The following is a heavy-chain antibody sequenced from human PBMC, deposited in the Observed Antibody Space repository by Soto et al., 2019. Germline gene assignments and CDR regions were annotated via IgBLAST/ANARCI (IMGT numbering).Heavy chain of an antibody. CDR3: ARDWGSSSWYYFDY. V-gene: IGHV3-7*01. D-gene: IGHD6-13*01. CDR1: GFTFSSYW. Sequence: GGSLRLSCAASGFTFSSYWMSWVRQAPGKGLEWVANIKQDGSEKYYVDSVKGRFTISRDNAKNSLYLQMNSLRAEDTAVYYCARDWGSSSWYYFDYWGQGTLVTVSS. CDR2: IKQDGSEK. J-gene: IGHJ4*02.